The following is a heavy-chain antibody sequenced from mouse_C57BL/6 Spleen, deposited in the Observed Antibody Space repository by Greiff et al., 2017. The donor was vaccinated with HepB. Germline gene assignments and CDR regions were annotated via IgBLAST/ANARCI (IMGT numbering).Heavy chain of an antibody. CDR1: GYTFTDYY. CDR3: AREGGLRFDY. Sequence: EVQLQQSGPELVKPGASVKISCKASGYTFTDYYMNWVKQSHGKSLEWIGDINPNNGGTSYNQKFKGKATLTVDKSSSTAYMELRSLTSEDSAVYYCAREGGLRFDYWGQGTTLTVSS. V-gene: IGHV1-26*01. D-gene: IGHD2-4*01. J-gene: IGHJ2*01. CDR2: INPNNGGT.